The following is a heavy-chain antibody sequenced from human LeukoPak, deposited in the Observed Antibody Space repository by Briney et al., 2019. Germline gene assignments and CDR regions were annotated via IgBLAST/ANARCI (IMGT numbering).Heavy chain of an antibody. CDR1: GLTFSNAW. CDR3: TTVGLSGYYDTNVYYYFDY. J-gene: IGHJ4*02. D-gene: IGHD3-22*01. Sequence: PGGSLRLSCAASGLTFSNAWMRSVRQAPGKGLEWVGRIKSKTNGGTTDYPAPVNGRFIISRDDSQNILYLQMNSLKTEDTAVYYCTTVGLSGYYDTNVYYYFDYWGRGTLLTVSS. V-gene: IGHV3-15*05. CDR2: IKSKTNGGTT.